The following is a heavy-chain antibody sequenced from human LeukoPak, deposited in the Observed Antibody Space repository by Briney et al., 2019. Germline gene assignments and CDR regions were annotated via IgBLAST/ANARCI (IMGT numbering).Heavy chain of an antibody. CDR3: GKDIVDSPHYYDSSGLDY. D-gene: IGHD3-22*01. V-gene: IGHV3-43*02. CDR2: ISGDGGST. J-gene: IGHJ4*02. CDR1: GFTFSNYA. Sequence: GGSLRLSCAASGFTFSNYAMSWVRQVPGKGLEWVSLISGDGGSTYYADSVKGRFTISRDNSKNSLYMQMNSLRTEDTALYYCGKDIVDSPHYYDSSGLDYWGQGTLVTVSS.